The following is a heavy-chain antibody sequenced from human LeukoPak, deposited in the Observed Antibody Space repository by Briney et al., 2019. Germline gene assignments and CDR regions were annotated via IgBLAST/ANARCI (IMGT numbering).Heavy chain of an antibody. Sequence: GASVKVSCKASGYSFTNYGITWVRQAPGQGLEWMGWISAYNDNTNYAQKLQGRVTMTTDASTSTAYMELWSLRSDDTAVYYCARVSPRGYDYSGAGYYGMDVWGQGTTVTVSS. CDR3: ARVSPRGYDYSGAGYYGMDV. D-gene: IGHD5-18*01. CDR1: GYSFTNYG. V-gene: IGHV1-18*01. J-gene: IGHJ6*02. CDR2: ISAYNDNT.